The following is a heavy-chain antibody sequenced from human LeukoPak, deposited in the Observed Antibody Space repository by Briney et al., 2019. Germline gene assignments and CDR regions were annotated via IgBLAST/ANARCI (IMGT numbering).Heavy chain of an antibody. CDR3: TKGRGI. CDR1: GGSISSGSYD. V-gene: IGHV4-61*09. CDR2: LYTSGRM. D-gene: IGHD3-10*01. Sequence: SETLSLTCTVSGGSISSGSYDWSWIRQPAAKGLEWIGHLYTSGRMSYSPPLKSRVPISVDTSKNQFSLKLTSVTAADTAVYYCTKGRGIWGQGTLVTVSS. J-gene: IGHJ4*02.